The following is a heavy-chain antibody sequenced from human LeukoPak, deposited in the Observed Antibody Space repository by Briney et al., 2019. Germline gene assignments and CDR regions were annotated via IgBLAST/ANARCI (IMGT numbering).Heavy chain of an antibody. D-gene: IGHD2-21*02. CDR1: GFTFSSYS. V-gene: IGHV3-21*01. CDR3: ARAPLCYGGDCYSADY. J-gene: IGHJ4*02. Sequence: GGSLRLSCAASGFTFSSYSMNWVRQAPGKGLEWVSPISSSSSYIYYADSVKGRFTISRDNAKNSLYLQMNSLRGEDTAVYYCARAPLCYGGDCYSADYWGQGTLVTVSS. CDR2: ISSSSSYI.